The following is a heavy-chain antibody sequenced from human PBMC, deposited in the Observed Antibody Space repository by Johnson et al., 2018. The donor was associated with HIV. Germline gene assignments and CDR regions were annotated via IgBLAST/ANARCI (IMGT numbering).Heavy chain of an antibody. V-gene: IGHV3-30*03. CDR3: ARDGESQQLPLGDAFDI. Sequence: QVQLVESGGGVVQPGRSLRLSCAASGFTFSSYGMHWVRQAPGKGLEWVAVISYNGSNKYYADSVKGRFTISRDNSKNTLYLQMNNLRVEDTAVYYCARDGESQQLPLGDAFDIWGQGTMVTVSS. CDR1: GFTFSSYG. CDR2: ISYNGSNK. J-gene: IGHJ3*02. D-gene: IGHD6-13*01.